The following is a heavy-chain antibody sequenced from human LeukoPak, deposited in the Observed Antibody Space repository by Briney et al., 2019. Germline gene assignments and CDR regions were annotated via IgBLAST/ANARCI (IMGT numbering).Heavy chain of an antibody. D-gene: IGHD3-22*01. V-gene: IGHV4-4*07. CDR3: ARGQEEYYYDSSGYYLFDY. CDR1: GGSISSYY. CDR2: IYTSGST. Sequence: SETLSLTCTVSGGSISSYYWSWIRQPAGKGLEWIGRIYTSGSTNYIPSLKSRVTMSVDTSKNQFSLKLSSVTAADTAVYYCARGQEEYYYDSSGYYLFDYWGQGTLVTVSS. J-gene: IGHJ4*02.